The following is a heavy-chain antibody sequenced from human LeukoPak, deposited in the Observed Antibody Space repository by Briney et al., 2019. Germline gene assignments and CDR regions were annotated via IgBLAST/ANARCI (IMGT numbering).Heavy chain of an antibody. D-gene: IGHD3-10*01. V-gene: IGHV1-18*01. CDR3: ASGGDYYGSGSELGH. Sequence: GASVKVSCKASGYTFTSYGISWVRQAPGQGLEWMGWISAYNGNTNYAQKLQGRVTMTTDTSTSTAYMELRSLRSDDTAVYYCASGGDYYGSGSELGHWGQGTLVTVSS. J-gene: IGHJ5*02. CDR1: GYTFTSYG. CDR2: ISAYNGNT.